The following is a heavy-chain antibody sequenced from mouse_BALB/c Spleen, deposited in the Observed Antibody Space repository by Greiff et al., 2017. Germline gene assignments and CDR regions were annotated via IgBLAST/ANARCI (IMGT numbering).Heavy chain of an antibody. J-gene: IGHJ1*01. D-gene: IGHD1-2*01. CDR3: ARRGDYGSGYFEG. CDR1: GFAFSSYD. V-gene: IGHV5-12-1*01. CDR2: ISSGGGST. Sequence: EVNVVESGGGLVKPGGSLKLSCAASGFAFSSYDMSWVRQTPEKRLEWVAYISSGGGSTYYPDTVKGRFTISRDNAKNTLYLQMSSLKSEDTAMYYCARRGDYGSGYFEGWGAGTTVTVSS.